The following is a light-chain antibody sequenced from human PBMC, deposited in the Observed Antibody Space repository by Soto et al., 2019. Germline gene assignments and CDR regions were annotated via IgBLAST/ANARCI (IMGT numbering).Light chain of an antibody. Sequence: QAVVTQPPSVSEAPGQRVTISCSGSNVGNKPVNWYQQLPGKAPKLLLYYDDMLSSGVSDRFSGSKSGTSASLAISGLQNDDEGDYYCAIWDDSVDGWVFGGGTKLTVL. CDR2: YDD. J-gene: IGLJ3*02. CDR3: AIWDDSVDGWV. V-gene: IGLV1-36*01. CDR1: NVGNKP.